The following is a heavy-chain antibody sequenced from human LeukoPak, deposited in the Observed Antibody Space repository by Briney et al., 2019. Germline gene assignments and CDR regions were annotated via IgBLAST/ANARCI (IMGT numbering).Heavy chain of an antibody. J-gene: IGHJ4*02. V-gene: IGHV4-34*01. D-gene: IGHD6-6*01. Sequence: SETLSLTCAVYGGSFSGYYWSWIRQPPGKGLEWIGEINHSGSTNYNPSLKSRVTISVDTSKDQFSLKLSSVTAADTAVYYCARVWQLDYFDYWGQGTLVTVSS. CDR3: ARVWQLDYFDY. CDR1: GGSFSGYY. CDR2: INHSGST.